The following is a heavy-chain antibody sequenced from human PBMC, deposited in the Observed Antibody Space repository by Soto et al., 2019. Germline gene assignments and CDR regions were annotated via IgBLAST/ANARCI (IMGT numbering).Heavy chain of an antibody. CDR2: IYYSGST. CDR1: GGSISSSSYY. Sequence: SEMQSLTCTVSGGSISSSSYYWGWIRQPPGKGLEWIGSIYYSGSTYYNPSLKSRVTISGDTSKNQFSLKLSSVTAADTAVYYCARLYDYIWGSFRAPLDYWGQGTLVTVSS. D-gene: IGHD3-16*02. V-gene: IGHV4-39*01. CDR3: ARLYDYIWGSFRAPLDY. J-gene: IGHJ4*02.